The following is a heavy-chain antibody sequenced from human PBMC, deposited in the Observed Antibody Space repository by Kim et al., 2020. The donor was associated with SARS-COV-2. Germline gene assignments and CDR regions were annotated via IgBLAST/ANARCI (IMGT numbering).Heavy chain of an antibody. CDR1: GGSFSGYY. CDR2: INHSGST. V-gene: IGHV4-34*01. CDR3: ARGLATFSGGSCIDY. Sequence: SETLSLTCAVYGGSFSGYYWSWIRQPPGKGLEWIGEINHSGSTNYNPSLKSRVTISVDTSKNQFSLKLSSVTAADTAVYYCARGLATFSGGSCIDYWAREPWSPSPQ. D-gene: IGHD2-15*01. J-gene: IGHJ4*02.